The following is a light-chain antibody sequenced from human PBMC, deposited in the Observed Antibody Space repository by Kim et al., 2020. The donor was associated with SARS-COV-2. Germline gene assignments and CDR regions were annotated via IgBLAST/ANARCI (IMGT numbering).Light chain of an antibody. CDR1: QSVLYSSNNKNY. CDR2: WAS. V-gene: IGKV4-1*01. Sequence: ATINCKSSQSVLYSSNNKNYLAWYQQKPGQPPKLLVYWASTRESGVPDRFSGSGSGTDFTLTISSLQAEDVALYYCQQYYSLPLTFGGGTKVDIK. J-gene: IGKJ4*01. CDR3: QQYYSLPLT.